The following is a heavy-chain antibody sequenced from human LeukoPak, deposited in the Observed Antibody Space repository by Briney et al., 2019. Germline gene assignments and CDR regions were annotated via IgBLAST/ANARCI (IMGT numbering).Heavy chain of an antibody. Sequence: GGSLRLSCEGSAFIFSGHWMNWVRQAPGKGLEWVAVIWYDGSNQYYLDSVKGRFTVSRDNAKNTLYLQMNSLRAEDTAVYYCATDRNSGKYYDYWGQGTLVTVSS. J-gene: IGHJ4*02. CDR3: ATDRNSGKYYDY. CDR1: AFIFSGHW. V-gene: IGHV3-33*08. D-gene: IGHD1-26*01. CDR2: IWYDGSNQ.